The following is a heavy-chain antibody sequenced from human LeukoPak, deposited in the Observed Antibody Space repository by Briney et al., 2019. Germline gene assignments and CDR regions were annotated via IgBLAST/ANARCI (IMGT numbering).Heavy chain of an antibody. CDR2: ISSSSSYI. V-gene: IGHV3-21*01. CDR3: ASEDMVATKVHYGY. D-gene: IGHD5-12*01. CDR1: GFTFSSYS. Sequence: PGGSLRLSCAASGFTFSSYSMNWVRQAPGKGLEWFSSISSSSSYIYYADSVKGRFTISRDNAKNSLYLQMNSLRAEDTAVYYCASEDMVATKVHYGYWGQGTLVTVSS. J-gene: IGHJ4*02.